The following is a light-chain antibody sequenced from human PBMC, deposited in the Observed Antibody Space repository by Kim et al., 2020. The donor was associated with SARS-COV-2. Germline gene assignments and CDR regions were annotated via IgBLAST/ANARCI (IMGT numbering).Light chain of an antibody. CDR1: QSVSSY. J-gene: IGKJ5*01. V-gene: IGKV3-11*01. Sequence: SVSPGDRATPSGRASQSVSSYLAWYQQKPGQAPRLLIYDASNRATGIPARFSGSGSGTDFTLTISSLEPEDFAVYYCQQRSNLITFGQGTRLEIK. CDR3: QQRSNLIT. CDR2: DAS.